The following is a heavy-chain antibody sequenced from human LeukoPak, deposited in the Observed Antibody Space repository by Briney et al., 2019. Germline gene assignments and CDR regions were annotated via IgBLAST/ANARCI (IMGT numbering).Heavy chain of an antibody. CDR1: GFTFSGSA. CDR2: IRSKANSYAT. D-gene: IGHD4-17*01. Sequence: QSGGSLRLSCAASGFTFSGSAMHWVRQASGKGLEWVGRIRSKANSYATAYAASVKGRFTISRDDSKNTAYLQMNSLKTEDTAVYYCTSSRGHGDYVVLFPFDIWGQGTMVTVSS. CDR3: TSSRGHGDYVVLFPFDI. J-gene: IGHJ3*02. V-gene: IGHV3-73*01.